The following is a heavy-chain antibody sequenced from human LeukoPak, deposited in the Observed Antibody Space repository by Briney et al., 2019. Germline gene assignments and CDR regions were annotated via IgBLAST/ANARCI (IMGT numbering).Heavy chain of an antibody. V-gene: IGHV3-23*01. CDR1: GFTFSSYA. D-gene: IGHD1-26*01. CDR3: AKGQDSGSYMTWFDP. J-gene: IGHJ5*02. Sequence: GGSLRLSCAASGFTFSSYAMSWVRQAPGKGLEWVSAISGSGGSTYYADSVKGRFTISRDNSKNTLYLQMNSLRAEDTAVYYCAKGQDSGSYMTWFDPWGQGTLVTVSS. CDR2: ISGSGGST.